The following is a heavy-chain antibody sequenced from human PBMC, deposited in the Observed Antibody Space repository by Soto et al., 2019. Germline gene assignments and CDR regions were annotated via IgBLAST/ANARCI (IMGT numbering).Heavy chain of an antibody. J-gene: IGHJ4*02. D-gene: IGHD3-22*01. CDR3: ALTRYYYDSSGYYCPFDY. CDR2: IYWDDDK. CDR1: GFSLSTSGVG. Sequence: QITLKESGPALVKPTQPLTLTCTFSGFSLSTSGVGVGWIRQPPGKALEWLALIYWDDDKRYSPSLKSRLTISKYTSKNQVVLTTTNMDPVDTATYYCALTRYYYDSSGYYCPFDYWGQGTLVTVAA. V-gene: IGHV2-5*02.